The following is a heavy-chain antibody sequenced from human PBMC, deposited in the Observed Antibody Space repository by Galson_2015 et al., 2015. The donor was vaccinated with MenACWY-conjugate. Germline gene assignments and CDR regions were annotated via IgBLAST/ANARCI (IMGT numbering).Heavy chain of an antibody. D-gene: IGHD1-1*01. Sequence: SVKVSCKASGYTFTNYYIHWVRQAPGQGLEWMGGIDPLRGTVKFPQTFQGRVTMTRNMSTSTVFMELRSLRSDDTDLHYCARAPLNWNDTGLFDYWGQGTLVTVSS. CDR3: ARAPLNWNDTGLFDY. CDR2: IDPLRGTV. J-gene: IGHJ4*02. V-gene: IGHV1-46*01. CDR1: GYTFTNYY.